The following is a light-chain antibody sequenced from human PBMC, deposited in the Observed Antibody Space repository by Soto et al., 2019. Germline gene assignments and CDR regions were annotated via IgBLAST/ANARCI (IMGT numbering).Light chain of an antibody. CDR2: EVT. Sequence: QSALTQPPSAAGSPGQSVTISCTGTSDDVGNYNYVSWYQHQPGKAPKLLIYEVTKRPSGVPGRFSASMSGHTASLTVSGLQADDEGDYYCSSYGGNRKLVFGGGTKLTVL. CDR1: SDDVGNYNY. V-gene: IGLV2-8*01. J-gene: IGLJ3*02. CDR3: SSYGGNRKLV.